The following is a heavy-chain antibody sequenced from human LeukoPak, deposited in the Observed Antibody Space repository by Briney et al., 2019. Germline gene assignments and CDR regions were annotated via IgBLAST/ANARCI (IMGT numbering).Heavy chain of an antibody. CDR1: GFTFSSYA. Sequence: PGRSLRLSCAASGFTFSSYAMHCVRQAPGKGLEWVAVISYDGSNKYYADSVKGRFTISRDNSKNTLYLQMNSLRAEDTAVYYCARERLAARPLLEYFDYWGQGTLVTVSS. V-gene: IGHV3-30*04. D-gene: IGHD6-25*01. J-gene: IGHJ4*02. CDR3: ARERLAARPLLEYFDY. CDR2: ISYDGSNK.